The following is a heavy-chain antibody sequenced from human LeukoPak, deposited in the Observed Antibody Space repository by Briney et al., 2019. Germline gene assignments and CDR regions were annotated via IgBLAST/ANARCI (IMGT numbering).Heavy chain of an antibody. J-gene: IGHJ4*02. D-gene: IGHD2-15*01. CDR2: INYSGNT. CDR3: ARRGTAYCRGGNCYSDKYFDY. Sequence: SETLSLTCAVYGGSLSGYYWTWIRQTPGKGLEWIGAINYSGNTNYNRSLKSRVTISADTSKNQFSLRLSSVTAADTAVYYCARRGTAYCRGGNCYSDKYFDYWGQGTQVTVSS. CDR1: GGSLSGYY. V-gene: IGHV4-34*01.